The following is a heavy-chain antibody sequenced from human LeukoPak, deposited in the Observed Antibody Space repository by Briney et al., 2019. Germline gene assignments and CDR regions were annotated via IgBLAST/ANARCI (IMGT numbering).Heavy chain of an antibody. D-gene: IGHD6-19*01. CDR3: AKEPYSSGWYLDY. CDR2: ISGSGGST. J-gene: IGHJ4*02. Sequence: GGSLRLSCAASGFTFSSYAMSWVRQAPGKGLGWVSAISGSGGSTYYADSVKGRFTISRDNSKNTLCLQMNSLRAEDTAVYYCAKEPYSSGWYLDYWGQGTLVTVSS. CDR1: GFTFSSYA. V-gene: IGHV3-23*01.